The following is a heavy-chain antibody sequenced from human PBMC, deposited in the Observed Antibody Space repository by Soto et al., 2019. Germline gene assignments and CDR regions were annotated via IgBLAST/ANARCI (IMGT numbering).Heavy chain of an antibody. CDR1: GGSISSSSCY. J-gene: IGHJ4*02. CDR2: IYYCGST. Sequence: QLQLQESGPGLVKPSETLSLTCTVSGGSISSSSCYWCWIRQPPGKGLEWLGRIYYCGSTSYNPSLKSRGTISVETSKSQFSLKLSSVTAADTAVYYCASRKYSDYFDDWGQGTLVTVSS. V-gene: IGHV4-39*01. D-gene: IGHD2-15*01. CDR3: ASRKYSDYFDD.